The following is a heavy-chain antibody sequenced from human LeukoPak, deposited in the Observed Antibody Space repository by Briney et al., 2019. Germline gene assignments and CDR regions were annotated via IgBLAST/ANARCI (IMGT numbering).Heavy chain of an antibody. CDR1: GFTFSSYG. D-gene: IGHD3-16*02. CDR2: IWYDGSNE. CDR3: ARATIYDYVWGSYRTPSIDY. J-gene: IGHJ4*02. V-gene: IGHV3-33*01. Sequence: GRSLRLSCAASGFTFSSYGMHWVRQAPGKGLEWVAVIWYDGSNEYYADSVKGRFTISRDNSKNTLYLQMNSLRAEDTAVYYCARATIYDYVWGSYRTPSIDYWGQGTLVTVSS.